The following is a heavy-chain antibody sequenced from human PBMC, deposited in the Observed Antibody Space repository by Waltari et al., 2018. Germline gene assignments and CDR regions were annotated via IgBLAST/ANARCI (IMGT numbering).Heavy chain of an antibody. V-gene: IGHV3-23*01. CDR1: GFTFISYA. J-gene: IGHJ4*02. CDR2: ISVPALTT. D-gene: IGHD6-13*01. Sequence: EVQLLESGGGLVQPGGSLRLSCAASGFTFISYAMTWVRQAPGKGLEWVSSISVPALTTFYADSVKGRFAVSRDNSKNTLYLQINGLRADDTAVYYCAKAGGIAAAEFQFDFWGRGTLVTVSS. CDR3: AKAGGIAAAEFQFDF.